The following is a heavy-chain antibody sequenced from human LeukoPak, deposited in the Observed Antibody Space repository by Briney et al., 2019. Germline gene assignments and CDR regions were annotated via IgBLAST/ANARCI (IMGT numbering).Heavy chain of an antibody. D-gene: IGHD1-26*01. V-gene: IGHV3-33*01. J-gene: IGHJ4*02. Sequence: GRSLRLSCAASGFTFSSHGMHWVRQAPGKGLEWVAVIWYDVDNKYYLDSVKGRFTISRDNSKNTVYLQMNGLRVEDTAVYYXXXXXXYYGSYSFDHWGQGTLVTVSS. CDR2: IWYDVDNK. CDR3: XXXXXYYGSYSFDH. CDR1: GFTFSSHG.